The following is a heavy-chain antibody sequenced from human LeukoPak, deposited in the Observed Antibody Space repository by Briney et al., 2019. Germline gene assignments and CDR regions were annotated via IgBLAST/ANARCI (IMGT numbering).Heavy chain of an antibody. J-gene: IGHJ4*02. CDR3: ARDGIIVGAI. CDR2: ISYDGSNK. D-gene: IGHD1-26*01. Sequence: GGSLRLSCAASGFTFSSYAMHWVRQAPGKGLEWVAVISYDGSNKYYADSVKGRFTISRDNSKNTLYLQMNSLRAEDTAVYYCARDGIIVGAIWGQGTLVTVSS. CDR1: GFTFSSYA. V-gene: IGHV3-30*04.